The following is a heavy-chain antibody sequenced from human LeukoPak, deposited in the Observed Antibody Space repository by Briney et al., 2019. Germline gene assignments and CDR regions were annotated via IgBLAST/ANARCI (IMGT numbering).Heavy chain of an antibody. CDR2: INPSGGST. V-gene: IGHV1-46*01. J-gene: IGHJ4*02. CDR1: GYTFTGYY. Sequence: ASVKVSCKASGYTFTGYYMHWVRQAPGQGLEWMGWINPSGGSTSYAQKFQGRVTMTRDMSTSTVYMELSSLRSEDTAVYYCARDPGYYDSSGYLPYYFDYWGQGTLVTVSS. D-gene: IGHD3-22*01. CDR3: ARDPGYYDSSGYLPYYFDY.